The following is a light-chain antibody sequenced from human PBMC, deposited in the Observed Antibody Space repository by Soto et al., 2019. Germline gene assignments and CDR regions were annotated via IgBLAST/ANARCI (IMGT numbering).Light chain of an antibody. CDR1: QNVLYSSNNKNY. CDR2: WTS. V-gene: IGKV4-1*01. CDR3: QQYYTTPFT. Sequence: DIVMTQSPDSLAVSLGERATINCKSSQNVLYSSNNKNYLAWYQQKPGQPPKLLIYWTSTRESGVPDRFSGSGSGTDFTLAISGLQAEDVALYYCQQYYTTPFTFGPGTKVDIK. J-gene: IGKJ3*01.